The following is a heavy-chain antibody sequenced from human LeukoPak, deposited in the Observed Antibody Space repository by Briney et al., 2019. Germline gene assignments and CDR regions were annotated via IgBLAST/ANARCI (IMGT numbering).Heavy chain of an antibody. V-gene: IGHV4-34*01. J-gene: IGHJ4*02. CDR2: INHSGST. Sequence: PSETLSLTCAVYGGSFSGYYWSWLRQPPGKGLEGIGEINHSGSTNYNPSLKSRVTISVDTSKNQFSPKLSSVTAADTAVYYCARGLREVRYCSGGSCYSLYYFDYWGQGTLVTVSS. CDR1: GGSFSGYY. CDR3: ARGLREVRYCSGGSCYSLYYFDY. D-gene: IGHD2-15*01.